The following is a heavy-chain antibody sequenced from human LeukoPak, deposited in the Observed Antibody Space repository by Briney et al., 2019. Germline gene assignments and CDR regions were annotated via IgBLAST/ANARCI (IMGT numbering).Heavy chain of an antibody. CDR3: ARESSLTGVDY. V-gene: IGHV1-18*01. J-gene: IGHJ4*02. CDR2: ISAYNGNT. Sequence: ASVKVSCKASGYTFTSYGFSRVRQAPGQGLGWMGWISAYNGNTNYAQKLQGRVTMTTDTSTSTTYMELRSLRSDDTAVYYCARESSLTGVDYWGQGTLVTVSS. CDR1: GYTFTSYG. D-gene: IGHD1-14*01.